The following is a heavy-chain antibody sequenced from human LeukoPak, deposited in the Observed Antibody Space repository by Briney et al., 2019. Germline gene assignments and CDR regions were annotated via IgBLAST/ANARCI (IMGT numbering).Heavy chain of an antibody. CDR3: ASIAAAGSTLYYFDY. J-gene: IGHJ4*02. V-gene: IGHV1-69*13. Sequence: ASVKVSCKASGGTFSSYAISWVRQAPGQGLEWMGGIIPIFGTANYAQKFQGRVTITADESTSTAYMELSSLRSEDTAVYYCASIAAAGSTLYYFDYCGQGTLVTVSS. D-gene: IGHD6-13*01. CDR1: GGTFSSYA. CDR2: IIPIFGTA.